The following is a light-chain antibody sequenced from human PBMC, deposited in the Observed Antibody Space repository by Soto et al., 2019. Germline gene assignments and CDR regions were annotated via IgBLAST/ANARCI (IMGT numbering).Light chain of an antibody. V-gene: IGLV1-40*01. J-gene: IGLJ3*02. Sequence: QSVLTQPPSASATPGQRVTISCSGSSSNIGAGYDVDWYQHLPSTAPKVLIYGNTNRPSGVPDRFSGSKSGTSASLAITGLQAEDEADYYCQSYDSLSGSWVFGGGTKLTVL. CDR2: GNT. CDR3: QSYDSLSGSWV. CDR1: SSNIGAGYD.